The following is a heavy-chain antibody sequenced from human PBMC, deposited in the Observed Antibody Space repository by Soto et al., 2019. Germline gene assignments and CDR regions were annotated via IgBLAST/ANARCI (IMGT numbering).Heavy chain of an antibody. CDR1: GFIFSSFS. Sequence: EVQLVESGGGLVKPGGSLRLSCTASGFIFSSFSMNWVRQAPGRGLEWVSSINSNSGYIYYADSVKGRFTISRDDAKNSLYLQMNSLRAEDTAVYYCARASDTYFDIHYWGQGTPVTVSS. V-gene: IGHV3-21*01. J-gene: IGHJ4*02. CDR3: ARASDTYFDIHY. D-gene: IGHD3-22*01. CDR2: INSNSGYI.